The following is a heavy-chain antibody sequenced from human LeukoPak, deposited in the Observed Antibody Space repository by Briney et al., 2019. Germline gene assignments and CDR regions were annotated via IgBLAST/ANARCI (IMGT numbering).Heavy chain of an antibody. Sequence: SVKVSCKASGGTFSSYAISWVRQAPGQGLERMGRIIPILGIANYAQKFQGRVTITADKSTSTAYMELSSLRSEDTAVYYCASRYCSSTSCYPRGNYYYYYGMDVWGQGTTVTVSS. CDR2: IIPILGIA. CDR3: ASRYCSSTSCYPRGNYYYYYGMDV. J-gene: IGHJ6*02. D-gene: IGHD2-2*01. CDR1: GGTFSSYA. V-gene: IGHV1-69*04.